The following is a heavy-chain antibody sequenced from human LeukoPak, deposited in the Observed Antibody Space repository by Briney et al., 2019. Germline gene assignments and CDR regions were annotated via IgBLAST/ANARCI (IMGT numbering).Heavy chain of an antibody. Sequence: GGSLRLSCAASGFSFDNHAMTWVRQAPGKGLEWVSVITGSGDARYYADSVKGRFTISRDNFKNTLHLQMNTLRVEDTALYFCAKDILTYYYGTSGYYFDYWGQGTLVTVSS. CDR3: AKDILTYYYGTSGYYFDY. CDR2: ITGSGDAR. D-gene: IGHD3-3*01. J-gene: IGHJ4*02. CDR1: GFSFDNHA. V-gene: IGHV3-23*01.